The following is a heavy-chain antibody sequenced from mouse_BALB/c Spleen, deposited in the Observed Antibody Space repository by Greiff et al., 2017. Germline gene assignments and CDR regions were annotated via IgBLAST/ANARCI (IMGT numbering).Heavy chain of an antibody. J-gene: IGHJ4*01. V-gene: IGHV1-80*01. D-gene: IGHD3-2*01. Sequence: QVQLKESGAELVKPGGSVKISCEASGFAFSSSWMNWVQQRPGQGLEWIGWIYPGGGDTNYNGKFKGQATLSADNSSSTLYLQLSSLTSVDSAVYFCAREKDSSGYVRYYAMDYWGQGTSVTVSS. CDR2: IYPGGGDT. CDR3: AREKDSSGYVRYYAMDY. CDR1: GFAFSSSW.